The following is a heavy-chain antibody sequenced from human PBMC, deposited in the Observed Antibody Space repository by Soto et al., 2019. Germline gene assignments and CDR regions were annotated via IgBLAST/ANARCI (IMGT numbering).Heavy chain of an antibody. CDR2: IYYSGGT. CDR1: GGSISSYY. Sequence: SETLSLTCTVSGGSISSYYWSWIRQPPGKGLEWIGYIYYSGGTNYNPSLKSRVTISVDTSKNQFSLKLSSVTAADTAVYYCARLLTVAGHYYYYGMDVWGQGTTVTVSS. J-gene: IGHJ6*02. D-gene: IGHD6-19*01. V-gene: IGHV4-59*01. CDR3: ARLLTVAGHYYYYGMDV.